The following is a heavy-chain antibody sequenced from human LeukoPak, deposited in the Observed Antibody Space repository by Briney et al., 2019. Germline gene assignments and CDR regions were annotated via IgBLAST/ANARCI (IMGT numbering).Heavy chain of an antibody. CDR2: ISWNSGSI. D-gene: IGHD6-13*01. CDR1: GFTFDDYA. V-gene: IGHV3-9*01. CDR3: ARDATTAVGTVYMDV. Sequence: GGSLRLSCAASGFTFDDYAMHWVRQAPGKGLEWVSGISWNSGSIGYADSVKGRFTISRDNSQNSLYLQMNSLRAEDTAIYYCARDATTAVGTVYMDVWGKGTTVTISS. J-gene: IGHJ6*03.